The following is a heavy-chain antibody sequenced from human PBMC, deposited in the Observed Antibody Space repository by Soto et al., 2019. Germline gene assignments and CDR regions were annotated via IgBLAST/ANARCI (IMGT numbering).Heavy chain of an antibody. CDR2: IYYSGST. CDR3: ASSYGDSMVDY. V-gene: IGHV4-31*03. J-gene: IGHJ4*02. Sequence: SETLSLTCTVSGGSISSGGYYWSWIRQHPGKGLEWIGYIYYSGSTYYNPSLKSRVTISVDTSKNQFPLKLSSVTAADTAVYYCASSYGDSMVDYWGQGTLVTVSS. CDR1: GGSISSGGYY. D-gene: IGHD4-17*01.